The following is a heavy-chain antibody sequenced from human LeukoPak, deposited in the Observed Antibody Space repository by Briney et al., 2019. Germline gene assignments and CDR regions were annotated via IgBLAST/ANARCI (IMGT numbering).Heavy chain of an antibody. V-gene: IGHV4-4*07. Sequence: SETLSLTCTVSGGSMTHSYWSWIGHSAGTGMEWIGRIHATGTTNYNPSFKSRVSMSLDMPTSQFSLTLSAVTVADTATYYCARIFDRDVWGQGALVTVSP. CDR2: IHATGTT. J-gene: IGHJ3*01. D-gene: IGHD3-22*01. CDR3: ARIFDRDV. CDR1: GGSMTHSY.